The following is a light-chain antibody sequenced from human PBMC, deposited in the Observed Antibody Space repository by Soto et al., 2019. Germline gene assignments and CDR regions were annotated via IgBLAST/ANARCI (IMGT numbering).Light chain of an antibody. CDR2: DVS. V-gene: IGLV2-11*01. CDR3: SSYTDSSNYV. J-gene: IGLJ1*01. CDR1: SSDVGGYNS. Sequence: QSALTQPRSVSGSPGQSVTISCTGTSSDVGGYNSVSWYQQHPGKAPKLMIFDVSKWPSGVPDRFSGSKSGNTASLTISGLQAEDEADYYCSSYTDSSNYVFGTGTKVTVL.